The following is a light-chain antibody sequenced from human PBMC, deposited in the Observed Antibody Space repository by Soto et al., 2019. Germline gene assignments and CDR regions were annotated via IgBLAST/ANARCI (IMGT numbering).Light chain of an antibody. CDR3: QQLDTYPRT. CDR2: AAS. Sequence: IQLTQSPSSLSASVGDRVTITCRASQAINTYLAWYQQKPGRAPKLLIYAASTLQSGVTSRFSGSGSGTDFTLTITSLRPEDLATYYCQQLDTYPRTFGPGTKVDI. V-gene: IGKV1-9*01. J-gene: IGKJ3*01. CDR1: QAINTY.